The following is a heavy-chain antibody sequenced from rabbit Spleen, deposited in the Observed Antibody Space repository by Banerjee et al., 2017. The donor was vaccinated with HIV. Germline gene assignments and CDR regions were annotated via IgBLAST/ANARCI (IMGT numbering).Heavy chain of an antibody. D-gene: IGHD6-1*01. Sequence: GSTYYASWAKGRFTISKTSSTTVDLKMTSLAAADTATYFCARDATNNYRLIRLDLWGPGTLVTVS. CDR2: GST. CDR3: ARDATNNYRLIRLDL. V-gene: IGHV1S40*01. J-gene: IGHJ3*01.